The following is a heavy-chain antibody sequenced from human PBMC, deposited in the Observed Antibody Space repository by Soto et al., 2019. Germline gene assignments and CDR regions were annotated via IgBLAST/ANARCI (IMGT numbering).Heavy chain of an antibody. D-gene: IGHD5-12*01. CDR3: AKDLYRTGRYHWFDP. CDR2: ISYDGSNK. J-gene: IGHJ5*02. CDR1: GFTFSSYG. Sequence: QVQLVESGGGVVQPGRSLRLSCAASGFTFSSYGMHWVRQAPGKGLEWVAVISYDGSNKYYADSVKGRFTISRDNSKNTLYLQMNSLRAEDTAVYYCAKDLYRTGRYHWFDPWGQGTLVTVSS. V-gene: IGHV3-30*18.